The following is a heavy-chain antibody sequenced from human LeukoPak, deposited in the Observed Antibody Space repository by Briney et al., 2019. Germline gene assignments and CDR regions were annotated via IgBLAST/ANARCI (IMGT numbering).Heavy chain of an antibody. CDR2: IIPILHRT. CDR3: ARDIPGSSGYFNDAFDI. Sequence: ASVRVSCKASGVTFSNNAINWVRQAPGQGLEWIGRIIPILHRTNYAQKFQGRVTVTTDELTSTAYMELSSLRSEDTAVYYCARDIPGSSGYFNDAFDIWGQGTMVIVSS. D-gene: IGHD3-22*01. J-gene: IGHJ3*02. CDR1: GVTFSNNA. V-gene: IGHV1-69*11.